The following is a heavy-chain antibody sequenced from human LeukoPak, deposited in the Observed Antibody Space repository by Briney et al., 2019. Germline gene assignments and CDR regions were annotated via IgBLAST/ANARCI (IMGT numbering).Heavy chain of an antibody. D-gene: IGHD6-6*01. Sequence: SETLSLTCAVYGGSFSGYYWSWIRQPPGKGLEWIGEINHSGSTNYNPSLKSRVTISVDTSKNQFALKLSSVTAADTAVYYCARGITARRPRYNWFDPWGQGTLVTVSS. V-gene: IGHV4-34*01. CDR3: ARGITARRPRYNWFDP. CDR1: GGSFSGYY. CDR2: INHSGST. J-gene: IGHJ5*02.